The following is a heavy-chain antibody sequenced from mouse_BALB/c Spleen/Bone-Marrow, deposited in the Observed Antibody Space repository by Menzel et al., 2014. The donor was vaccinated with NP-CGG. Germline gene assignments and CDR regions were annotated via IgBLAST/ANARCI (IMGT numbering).Heavy chain of an antibody. CDR2: IWAGGST. V-gene: IGHV2-9*02. CDR3: ARVFTTATWGFAY. Sequence: VKLQESGPGLVAPSQSLSIPCTVSGFSLTSYGVHWVRQPPGKGLEWLGAIWAGGSTNYNSALMSRLSITKDNSKSQVFLEMDSLQTDDTAMYYCARVFTTATWGFAYWGQGTLVTVSA. CDR1: GFSLTSYG. J-gene: IGHJ3*01. D-gene: IGHD1-2*01.